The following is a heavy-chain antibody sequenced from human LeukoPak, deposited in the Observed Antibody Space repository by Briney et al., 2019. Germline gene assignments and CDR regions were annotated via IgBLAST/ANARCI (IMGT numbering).Heavy chain of an antibody. CDR1: GFTVSSNY. CDR2: IYSGGST. CDR3: AKDGGVPYQLPSFDY. J-gene: IGHJ4*02. V-gene: IGHV3-53*01. D-gene: IGHD2-2*01. Sequence: GGSLRLSCAASGFTVSSNYMSWVRQAPGKGLEWVSVIYSGGSTYYADSVKGRFTISRDNSKNTLYLQMNSLRAEDTAVYYCAKDGGVPYQLPSFDYWGQGTLVTVSS.